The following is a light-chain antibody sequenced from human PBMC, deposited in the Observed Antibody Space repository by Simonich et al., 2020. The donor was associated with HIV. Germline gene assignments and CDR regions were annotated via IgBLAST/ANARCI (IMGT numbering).Light chain of an antibody. J-gene: IGKJ5*01. V-gene: IGKV3-15*01. CDR2: SAS. CDR3: QQYNNWPIT. Sequence: ERVMTQSPATLSVSPGERATLSCRASQSVSSNLAWYQQKPGQAPRLLIDSASTRATGIPAGFSGSGSGTEFTLTISSMQSEDFADYYCQQYNNWPITFGQGTRLEIK. CDR1: QSVSSN.